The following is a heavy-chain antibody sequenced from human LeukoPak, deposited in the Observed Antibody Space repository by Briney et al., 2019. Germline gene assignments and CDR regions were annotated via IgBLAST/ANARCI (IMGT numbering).Heavy chain of an antibody. D-gene: IGHD6-13*01. Sequence: PSGTQSLTCAVSGGSISSSNWWSWVRQAPGKGLEWVSAISGSGGSTYYADSVKGRFTISRDNSKNTLYLQMNSLRAEDTAVYYCAKPRGSSSSPPDAFDIWGQGTMVTVSS. CDR3: AKPRGSSSSPPDAFDI. CDR1: GGSISSSN. J-gene: IGHJ3*02. CDR2: ISGSGGST. V-gene: IGHV3-23*01.